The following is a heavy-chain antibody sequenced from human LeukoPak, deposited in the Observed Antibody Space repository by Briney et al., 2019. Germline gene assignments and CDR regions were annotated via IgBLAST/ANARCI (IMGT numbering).Heavy chain of an antibody. CDR3: ARHAYSSSWYWDYYFDY. V-gene: IGHV4-39*01. Sequence: SETLSLTCTVSGGSISSSSYYWGWIRQPPGKGLEWIGSIYYSGSTYYNPSLKSRVTISVDTSKNQFSLKLSSVTAADTAMYYCARHAYSSSWYWDYYFDYWGQGTLVTVSS. J-gene: IGHJ4*02. CDR2: IYYSGST. CDR1: GGSISSSSYY. D-gene: IGHD6-13*01.